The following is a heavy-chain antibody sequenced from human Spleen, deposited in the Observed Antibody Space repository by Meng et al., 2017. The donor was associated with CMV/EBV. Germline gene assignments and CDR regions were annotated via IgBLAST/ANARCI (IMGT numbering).Heavy chain of an antibody. CDR1: GGSISSYY. CDR3: ARAHRGYELGDAFDI. V-gene: IGHV4-59*01. Sequence: GSLRLSCSVSGGSISSYYWSWIRQPPGKGLEWIGYIYYSGSTKYNPSLKSRVTISVDTSKNQFSLKLSSVTAADTAVYYCARAHRGYELGDAFDIWGQGTMVTVSS. D-gene: IGHD5-12*01. CDR2: IYYSGST. J-gene: IGHJ3*02.